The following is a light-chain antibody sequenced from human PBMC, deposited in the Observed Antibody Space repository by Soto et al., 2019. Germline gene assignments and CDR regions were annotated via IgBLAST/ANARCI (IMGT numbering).Light chain of an antibody. CDR2: GAS. V-gene: IGKV3-15*01. J-gene: IGKJ2*01. Sequence: EIVMTQSPDTPSVSPGERATLSCRASQSVKSKLGWYQQKAGQAPRLLIYGASTRATGIPDRFSGSGSGTEFTLTISSLVSDDSAVYYCQQYNKGYTFGQGTRLEIK. CDR3: QQYNKGYT. CDR1: QSVKSK.